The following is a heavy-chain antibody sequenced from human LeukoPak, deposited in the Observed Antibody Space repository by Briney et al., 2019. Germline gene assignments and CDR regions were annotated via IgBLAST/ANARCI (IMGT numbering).Heavy chain of an antibody. Sequence: SETLSLTCTVSGGSISSYHWSWIRQPPGKGLEWIGYIYYSGNTNYNPSLESRVTISVDTSKKQFSLKLTSVTATDTAVYYCASLMVRGGPFYNWGQGTLVTVSS. V-gene: IGHV4-59*08. CDR1: GGSISSYH. J-gene: IGHJ4*02. D-gene: IGHD3-10*01. CDR3: ASLMVRGGPFYN. CDR2: IYYSGNT.